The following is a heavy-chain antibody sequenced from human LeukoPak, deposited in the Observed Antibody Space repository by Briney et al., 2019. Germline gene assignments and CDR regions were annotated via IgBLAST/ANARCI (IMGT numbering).Heavy chain of an antibody. CDR1: GFTFSSYS. Sequence: PGGSLRLSCAASGFTFSSYSMNWVRQAPGKGLEWVSSISSSSSYIYYADSVKGRFTISRDNAKNSLYLQMNSLRAEDTAVYYCARDHFYYDSSGYYFFDYWGQGTLVTVSS. CDR2: ISSSSSYI. D-gene: IGHD3-22*01. V-gene: IGHV3-21*01. CDR3: ARDHFYYDSSGYYFFDY. J-gene: IGHJ4*02.